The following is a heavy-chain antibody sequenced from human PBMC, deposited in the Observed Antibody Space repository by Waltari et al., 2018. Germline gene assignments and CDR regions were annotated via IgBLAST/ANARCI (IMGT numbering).Heavy chain of an antibody. D-gene: IGHD3-22*01. Sequence: EVQLVESGGGLIQPGGSLRLSCAASGFTVRNYMSWVRQAPGKGLEWVSVIYTGGSTDYADSVKGRFTISRDNAKNSLYLQMNSLRAEDTALYYCAKDSLLGYYYDRGGFDYWGQGTLVTVSS. CDR1: GFTVRNY. CDR3: AKDSLLGYYYDRGGFDY. J-gene: IGHJ4*02. CDR2: IYTGGST. V-gene: IGHV3-53*01.